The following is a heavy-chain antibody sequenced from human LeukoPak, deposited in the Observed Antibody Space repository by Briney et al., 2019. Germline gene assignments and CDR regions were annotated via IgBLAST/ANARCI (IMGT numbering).Heavy chain of an antibody. J-gene: IGHJ3*01. CDR2: TYYRSKWYY. CDR3: ARGFAFDF. CDR1: GDTVSSNSAA. Sequence: QTLSLTCDISGDTVSSNSAAWNWIRQSPSRGLEWLGRTYYRSKWYYDYAVSVKSRITISPDTSKNQFSLQLNSVTADDTAVYYRARGFAFDFWGQGTMVTVSS. V-gene: IGHV6-1*01.